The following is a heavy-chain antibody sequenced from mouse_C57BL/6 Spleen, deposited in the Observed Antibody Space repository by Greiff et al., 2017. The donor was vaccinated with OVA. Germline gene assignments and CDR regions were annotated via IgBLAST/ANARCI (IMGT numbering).Heavy chain of an antibody. CDR2: INPSSGYT. J-gene: IGHJ2*01. V-gene: IGHV1-4*01. D-gene: IGHD1-1*01. CDR1: GYTFTSYT. Sequence: QVQLQQSGAELARPGASVTMSCKASGYTFTSYTMHWVNQRPGKGLEWIGYINPSSGYTKYNQKFKDQATLTADKSYSTAYMQLSSLTSEDSAVYYCARSPMILRFDYWGQGTTLTVSS. CDR3: ARSPMILRFDY.